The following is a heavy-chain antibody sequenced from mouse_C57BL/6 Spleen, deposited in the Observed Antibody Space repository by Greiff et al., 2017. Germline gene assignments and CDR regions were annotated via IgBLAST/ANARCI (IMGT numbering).Heavy chain of an antibody. D-gene: IGHD1-1*01. V-gene: IGHV1-64*01. J-gene: IGHJ2*01. Sequence: QVQLQQPGAELVKPGASVKLSCKASGYTFTSYWMHWVKQRPGQGLEWIGMIHPNSGSTNYNEKFKSKATLTVDKSSSTAYMQLSSLTSEDSAVYYCARNLLLRYPFDYWGQGTTLTVAS. CDR2: IHPNSGST. CDR3: ARNLLLRYPFDY. CDR1: GYTFTSYW.